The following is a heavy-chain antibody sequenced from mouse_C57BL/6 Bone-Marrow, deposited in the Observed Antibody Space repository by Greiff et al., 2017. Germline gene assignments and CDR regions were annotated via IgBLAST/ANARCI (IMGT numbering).Heavy chain of an antibody. CDR2: IHPNGCST. D-gene: IGHD2-3*01. V-gene: IGHV1-64*01. Sequence: QVQLQQPGAELVKPGASVKLSCKASGYTFTSYWMHWVKQRPGQGLEWIGMIHPNGCSTNYNEKFKSKAPLTVDKSSSTPYMQLSSLTSEDSGVCYCARSDGCYGGWGQGNTLTVSS. J-gene: IGHJ2*01. CDR3: ARSDGCYGG. CDR1: GYTFTSYW.